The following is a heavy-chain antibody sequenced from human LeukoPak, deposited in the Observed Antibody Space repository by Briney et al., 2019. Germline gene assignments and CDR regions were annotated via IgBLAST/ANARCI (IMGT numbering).Heavy chain of an antibody. J-gene: IGHJ5*02. V-gene: IGHV3-74*01. CDR1: GLTFSSYW. D-gene: IGHD2-15*01. CDR2: INIDGSST. CDR3: ARDRGYCSGASCYNVNWFDP. Sequence: GGSLRLSCAASGLTFSSYWMHWLRQAPGKGLVWVSRINIDGSSTTYADSVKGRFTISRDNAKNTLYLQMNSLRAEDTAVYYCARDRGYCSGASCYNVNWFDPWGQGTLVTVSS.